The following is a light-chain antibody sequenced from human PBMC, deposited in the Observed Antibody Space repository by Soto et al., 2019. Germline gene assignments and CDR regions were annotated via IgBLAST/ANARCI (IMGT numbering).Light chain of an antibody. J-gene: IGKJ1*01. CDR3: QQYDTYPWT. V-gene: IGKV1-5*01. CDR1: QSISSW. Sequence: DIQMTQSRSKLSASIGDRVTITCRASQSISSWLDLYQQKPGKAPKVLVYDASSLVSGVPSRFSGSGSGTEFTLTISSLQPDDFATYYCQQYDTYPWTFGPGTKVDIK. CDR2: DAS.